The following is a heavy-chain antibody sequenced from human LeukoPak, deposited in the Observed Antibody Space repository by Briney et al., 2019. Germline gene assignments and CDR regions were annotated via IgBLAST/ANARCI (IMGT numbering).Heavy chain of an antibody. CDR3: ARHDYYDSSGYSLVDY. CDR1: GYTFTGYY. Sequence: ASVKVPCKASGYTFTGYYMHWVRQAPGQGLEWMGWINPNSGGTNYAQKFQGRVTMTRDTSISTAYMELSRLRSDDTAVYYCARHDYYDSSGYSLVDYWGQGTLVTVSS. CDR2: INPNSGGT. J-gene: IGHJ4*02. D-gene: IGHD3-22*01. V-gene: IGHV1-2*02.